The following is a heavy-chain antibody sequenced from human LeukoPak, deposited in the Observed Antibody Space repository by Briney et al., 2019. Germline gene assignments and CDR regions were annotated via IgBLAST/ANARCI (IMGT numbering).Heavy chain of an antibody. CDR1: GFTFSTYA. D-gene: IGHD4-23*01. CDR2: ISYDGSNK. CDR3: ARDHYGGKYFDY. J-gene: IGHJ4*02. Sequence: GGSLRLSCAASGFTFSTYAMHWVRQAPGKGLEWVSLISYDGSNKYYADSVKGRFTISRDNSKNTLYLQMSSLRAEDTAVYYCARDHYGGKYFDYWGQGTLVTVSS. V-gene: IGHV3-30*19.